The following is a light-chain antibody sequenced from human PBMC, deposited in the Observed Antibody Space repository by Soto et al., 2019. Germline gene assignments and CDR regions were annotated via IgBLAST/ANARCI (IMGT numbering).Light chain of an antibody. CDR3: QQYATSQLN. Sequence: EIVLTRSPGTLSLSPGERATLSCRASQTVSSRFLAWYQQKPGQAPRLLIYGALSRATGIPDRFSGSGSGTDFTLTISRLEPEDFELYYCQQYATSQLNFGGGTKVDIX. CDR1: QTVSSRF. CDR2: GAL. V-gene: IGKV3-20*01. J-gene: IGKJ4*01.